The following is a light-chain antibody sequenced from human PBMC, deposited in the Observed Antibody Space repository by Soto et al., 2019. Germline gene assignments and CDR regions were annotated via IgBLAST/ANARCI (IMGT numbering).Light chain of an antibody. CDR3: QQYNSYPLT. J-gene: IGKJ4*01. CDR2: KAS. CDR1: QSFSSW. V-gene: IGKV1-5*03. Sequence: DLQMTQSPSTLSASVGDRVTITCRASQSFSSWLAWYQQKPGKAPNLLIYKASSLDSGVPSRFSGSGSGTEFILTISSLQPDDFATYYCQQYNSYPLTFGGGTKVEIK.